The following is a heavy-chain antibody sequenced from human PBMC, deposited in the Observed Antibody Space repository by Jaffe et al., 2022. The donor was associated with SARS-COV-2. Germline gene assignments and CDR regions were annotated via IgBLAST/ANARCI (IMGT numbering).Heavy chain of an antibody. J-gene: IGHJ6*02. Sequence: EVQLVESGGGLVKPGGSLRLSCAASGFTFSSYSMNWVRQAPGKGLEWVSSISSSSSYIYYADSVKGRFTISRDNAKNSLYLQMNSLRAEDTAVYYCARDSSGWEPMPDVWGQGTTVTVSS. CDR2: ISSSSSYI. CDR1: GFTFSSYS. CDR3: ARDSSGWEPMPDV. V-gene: IGHV3-21*01. D-gene: IGHD6-19*01.